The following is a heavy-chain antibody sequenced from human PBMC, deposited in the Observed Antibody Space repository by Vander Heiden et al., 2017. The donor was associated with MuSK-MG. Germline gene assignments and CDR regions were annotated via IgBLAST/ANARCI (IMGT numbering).Heavy chain of an antibody. Sequence: EVQLLESGGGLVQPGGSLRLSCAASGFTFSSYAMSWVRQAPGKGLEWVSAISGRGGSTYYADSVNGRFTISRDNSKNTLYLQMNSLRAEDTAVYYCAKGSSSWYRGPIDYWGQGTLVTVSS. J-gene: IGHJ4*02. D-gene: IGHD6-13*01. CDR1: GFTFSSYA. CDR3: AKGSSSWYRGPIDY. V-gene: IGHV3-23*01. CDR2: ISGRGGST.